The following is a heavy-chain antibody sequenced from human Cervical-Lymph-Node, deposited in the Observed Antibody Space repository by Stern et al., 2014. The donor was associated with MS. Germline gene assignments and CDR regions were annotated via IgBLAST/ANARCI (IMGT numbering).Heavy chain of an antibody. D-gene: IGHD2-2*01. V-gene: IGHV1-18*04. CDR2: ISAYNGNT. Sequence: VHLVESGAGVKRPGGSLRGSCKASGYTFTSYGISWVRQAPGQGLEWMGWISAYNGNTNYAQKLQGRVTMTTDTSTSTAYMELRSLRSDDTAVYYCARGSVVPAANTLGMDVWGQGTTVTVSS. J-gene: IGHJ6*02. CDR1: GYTFTSYG. CDR3: ARGSVVPAANTLGMDV.